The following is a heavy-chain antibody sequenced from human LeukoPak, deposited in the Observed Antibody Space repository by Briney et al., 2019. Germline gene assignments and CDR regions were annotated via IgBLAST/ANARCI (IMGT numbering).Heavy chain of an antibody. Sequence: PSQTLSRNCTVSGGSISSGSYYWSWIRQPPGKGLEWIGRIYTSGSTNYNPSLKSRVTISVDTSKNQFSLKLSSVTAADTAVYYCASGLVSGGATTFDYWGQGTLVTVSS. CDR1: GGSISSGSYY. CDR2: IYTSGST. D-gene: IGHD1-26*01. CDR3: ASGLVSGGATTFDY. V-gene: IGHV4-61*02. J-gene: IGHJ4*02.